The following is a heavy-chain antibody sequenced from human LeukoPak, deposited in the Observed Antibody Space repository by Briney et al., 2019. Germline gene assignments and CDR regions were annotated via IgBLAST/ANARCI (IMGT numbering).Heavy chain of an antibody. CDR1: GFTFSSYW. D-gene: IGHD6-13*01. CDR3: ARDRVAAAGTGGYYYYMDV. CDR2: ISSSSSTI. V-gene: IGHV3-48*01. Sequence: GGSLRLSCAASGFTFSSYWMSWVRQAPGKGLEWVSYISSSSSTIYYADSVKGRFTISRDNAKNSLYLQMNSLRAEDTAVYYCARDRVAAAGTGGYYYYMDVWGKGTTVTVSS. J-gene: IGHJ6*03.